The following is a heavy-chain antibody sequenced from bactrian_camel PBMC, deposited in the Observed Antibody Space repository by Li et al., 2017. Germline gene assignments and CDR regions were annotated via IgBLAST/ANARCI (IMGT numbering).Heavy chain of an antibody. J-gene: IGHJ6*01. Sequence: HVQLVESGGGSVQAGETLRLACTASGFLLDDHDIGWYRQAPGKECALVSSITSDGSTSYTDSVRGRFTISRDNAKNTLYLQLNSLKTGDTATYYCAKDTTGWARSFDSLGQGTQVTVS. CDR3: AKDTTGWARSFDS. CDR2: SITSDGST. CDR1: GFLLDDHD. D-gene: IGHD5*01. V-gene: IGHV3S63*01.